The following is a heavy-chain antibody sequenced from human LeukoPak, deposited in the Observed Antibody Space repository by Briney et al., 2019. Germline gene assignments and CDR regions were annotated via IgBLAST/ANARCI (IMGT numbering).Heavy chain of an antibody. CDR3: ARDLVGATTHFDY. CDR2: INHSGST. J-gene: IGHJ4*02. CDR1: GGSFSGYY. Sequence: SETLSLTCAVYGGSFSGYYWSWIRQPPGKGLEWIGEINHSGSTNYNPSLKSRVTISVDKTKNQFSLKLSSVTAADTAVYYCARDLVGATTHFDYWGQGTLVTVSS. D-gene: IGHD1-26*01. V-gene: IGHV4-34*01.